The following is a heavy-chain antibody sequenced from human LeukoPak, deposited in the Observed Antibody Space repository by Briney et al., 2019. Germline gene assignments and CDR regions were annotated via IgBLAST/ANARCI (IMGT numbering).Heavy chain of an antibody. CDR1: GGSISSYY. CDR3: AIDNLVAAAGTGDTSRMDYYYYGMDV. V-gene: IGHV4-4*07. Sequence: PSETLSLTCTVSGGSISSYYWSWMRQPAGKGREWIGRIYTSGSTNYHPSLKSRVTMSVDTSKNQFSLKLSSVTAADTAVYYCAIDNLVAAAGTGDTSRMDYYYYGMDVWGQGTTVTVSS. D-gene: IGHD6-13*01. CDR2: IYTSGST. J-gene: IGHJ6*02.